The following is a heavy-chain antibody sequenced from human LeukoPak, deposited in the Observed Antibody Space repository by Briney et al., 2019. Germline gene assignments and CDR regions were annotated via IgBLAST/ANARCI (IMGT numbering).Heavy chain of an antibody. Sequence: PSGTLSLTCAVSGGSISSSNWWSLVRPPPGKGLELVGEIYHSGSTYYNPSLRRRATISVDKSKNQFSLKLSSVTAADTAVYYCARGVSVAGPFDYWGQGTLVTVSS. CDR2: IYHSGST. J-gene: IGHJ4*02. D-gene: IGHD6-19*01. CDR3: ARGVSVAGPFDY. V-gene: IGHV4-4*02. CDR1: GGSISSSNW.